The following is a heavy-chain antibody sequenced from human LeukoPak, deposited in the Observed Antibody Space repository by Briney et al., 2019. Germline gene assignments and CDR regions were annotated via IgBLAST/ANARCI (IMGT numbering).Heavy chain of an antibody. CDR3: AKVGQNYDILTYYFDY. Sequence: SETLSLTCTVSGGSISSYYWSWIRQPAGKGLEWIGRIYTSGSTNYNPSLKSRVTISVDTSKNQFSLKLSSVTAADTAVYYCAKVGQNYDILTYYFDYWGQGTLVTVSS. J-gene: IGHJ4*02. V-gene: IGHV4-4*07. D-gene: IGHD3-9*01. CDR1: GGSISSYY. CDR2: IYTSGST.